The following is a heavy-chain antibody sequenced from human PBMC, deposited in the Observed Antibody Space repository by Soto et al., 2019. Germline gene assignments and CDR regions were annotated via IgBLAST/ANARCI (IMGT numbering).Heavy chain of an antibody. J-gene: IGHJ4*02. V-gene: IGHV3-21*02. CDR2: ISGNSRYI. D-gene: IGHD4-17*01. Sequence: EVQLVESGGGLVKPGGSLRLSCAASGFTFSSFSMNWVRQAPGKGLEWVSSISGNSRYIYYADSQKGRLTVSRDNAKNSLYLQMNSLRAEDTAVYYCARDRGDYEGLVPYYFDHWGQGTLVTVSS. CDR1: GFTFSSFS. CDR3: ARDRGDYEGLVPYYFDH.